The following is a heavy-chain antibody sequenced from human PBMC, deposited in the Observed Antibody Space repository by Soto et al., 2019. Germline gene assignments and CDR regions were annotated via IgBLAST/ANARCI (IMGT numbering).Heavy chain of an antibody. CDR2: INSDGSST. D-gene: IGHD6-6*01. V-gene: IGHV3-74*01. J-gene: IGHJ4*02. Sequence: GGSLRLSCEASGFIFSSHWMHWVRQSAEKGLVWVSRINSDGSSTAYADSVKGRFTISRDNAKNTLYLQMNSLRVEDTAVYYCARDRPDISNPTDHPMFDYWGQGSQVIVSS. CDR3: ARDRPDISNPTDHPMFDY. CDR1: GFIFSSHW.